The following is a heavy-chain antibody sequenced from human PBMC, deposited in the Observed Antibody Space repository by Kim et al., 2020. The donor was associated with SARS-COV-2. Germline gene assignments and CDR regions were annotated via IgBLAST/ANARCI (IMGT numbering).Heavy chain of an antibody. CDR3: ARVPPGWIVREFDP. V-gene: IGHV1-18*01. D-gene: IGHD2-21*01. J-gene: IGHJ5*02. Sequence: AQKLQGRVTMTTDTSTSTAYMELRSLRSDDTAVYYCARVPPGWIVREFDPWGQGTLVTVSS.